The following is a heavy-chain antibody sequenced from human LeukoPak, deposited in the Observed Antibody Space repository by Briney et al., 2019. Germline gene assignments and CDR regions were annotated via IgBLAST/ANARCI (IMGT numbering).Heavy chain of an antibody. V-gene: IGHV3-30*18. D-gene: IGHD6-19*01. Sequence: PGGSLRLSCAASGFTFSSYGMHWVRQAPGKGLEWVAVISYDGSNKYYADSVKGRFTISRDNSKNTLYLQMNSLRAEDTAVYYCAKIWSSGWQPGHFDYWGQGTLVTVSS. CDR2: ISYDGSNK. CDR1: GFTFSSYG. CDR3: AKIWSSGWQPGHFDY. J-gene: IGHJ4*02.